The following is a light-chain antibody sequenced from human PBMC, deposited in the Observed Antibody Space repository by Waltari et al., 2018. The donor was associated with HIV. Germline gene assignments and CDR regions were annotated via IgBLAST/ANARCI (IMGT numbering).Light chain of an antibody. Sequence: DIQMTRSPASVSGSVGDRVPLPCPASLGISSWLAWYQQKPGQAPKLLIYAASTLQSGVPSRFSGSGSGTDFTLTISSLQPEDFATYYCQQANSSALTFGRGTKLEIK. CDR2: AAS. CDR3: QQANSSALT. CDR1: LGISSW. V-gene: IGKV1-12*01. J-gene: IGKJ4*01.